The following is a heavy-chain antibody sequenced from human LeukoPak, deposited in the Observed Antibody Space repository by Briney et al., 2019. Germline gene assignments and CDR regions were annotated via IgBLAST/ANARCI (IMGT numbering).Heavy chain of an antibody. J-gene: IGHJ4*02. V-gene: IGHV1-18*01. CDR1: GYTFTSYG. D-gene: IGHD6-19*01. CDR3: ARVRSSSGWYGTGEDFDY. Sequence: ASVKVSCKASGYTFTSYGISWVRQAPGQGLEWMGWISAYNGNTNYAQKLQGRVTMTTDTSTSTAYMELRSLRSDDTAVYYCARVRSSSGWYGTGEDFDYWGQGTLVTVSS. CDR2: ISAYNGNT.